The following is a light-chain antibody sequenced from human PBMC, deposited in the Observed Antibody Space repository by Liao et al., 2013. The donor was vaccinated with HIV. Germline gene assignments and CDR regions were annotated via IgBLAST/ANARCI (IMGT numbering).Light chain of an antibody. Sequence: SYDLTQPPSVSVSPGQTARITCSGDGLARHYGCWYQQKPGQAPVLLIYKDNERSSGIPERFSGSSSGTTVTLTISGVQAEDEADYYCQSADNSAGYGLVFGGGTKLTVL. CDR3: QSADNSAGYGLV. V-gene: IGLV3-25*03. J-gene: IGLJ3*02. CDR2: KDN. CDR1: GLARHY.